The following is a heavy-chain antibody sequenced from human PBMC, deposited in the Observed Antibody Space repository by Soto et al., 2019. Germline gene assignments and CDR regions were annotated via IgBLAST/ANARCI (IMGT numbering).Heavy chain of an antibody. CDR2: INSDGSST. J-gene: IGHJ5*02. CDR1: GFTFSSYW. Sequence: GSLRLSCAASGFTFSSYWMHWVRQAPGKGLEWVSRINSDGSSTSYADSVKGRFTISRDNAKNTLYLQMNSLRAEDTVVYYCAREKAPYATVRWFDPWGQGTLVTVSS. V-gene: IGHV3-74*01. D-gene: IGHD2-8*01. CDR3: AREKAPYATVRWFDP.